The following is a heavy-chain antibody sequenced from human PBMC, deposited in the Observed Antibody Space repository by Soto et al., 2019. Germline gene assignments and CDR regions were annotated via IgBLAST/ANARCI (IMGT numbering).Heavy chain of an antibody. Sequence: ASVKVSCKVSGYTLTELSMHWVRQAPGKGLEWMGGIDPEVGETIYAQKFQGRVTTTADESTSTAYMELSSLRSEGTAVYYCASYQPLLFPFAFAIWGQGTMVTVSS. CDR1: GYTLTELS. CDR2: IDPEVGET. V-gene: IGHV1-24*01. J-gene: IGHJ3*02. D-gene: IGHD2-21*02. CDR3: ASYQPLLFPFAFAI.